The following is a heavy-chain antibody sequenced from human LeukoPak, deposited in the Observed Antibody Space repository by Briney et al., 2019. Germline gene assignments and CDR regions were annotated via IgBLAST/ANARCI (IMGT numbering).Heavy chain of an antibody. J-gene: IGHJ4*02. D-gene: IGHD3-22*01. V-gene: IGHV3-48*01. CDR3: TTSSGYLNY. Sequence: GGSLRLSCVASGFTFNIYSMNWVRQAPGKGLKWVSYMTGTSDIIKYADSVKGRFTVSRDNAKNSLYLQMNSLRAEDTAVYYCTTSSGYLNYWGQGTLVTVSS. CDR1: GFTFNIYS. CDR2: MTGTSDII.